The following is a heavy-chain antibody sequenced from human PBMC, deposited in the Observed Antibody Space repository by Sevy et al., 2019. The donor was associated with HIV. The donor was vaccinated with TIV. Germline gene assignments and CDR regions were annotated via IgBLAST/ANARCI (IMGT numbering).Heavy chain of an antibody. J-gene: IGHJ3*02. CDR3: AGGRYDSSGSFDAFDI. CDR1: GFTFSNYA. D-gene: IGHD3-22*01. CDR2: IFRSGGVT. Sequence: GGSLRLSCAASGFTFSNYAMNWARQAPGKGLEWVSTIFRSGGVTYYADSVKGRCTISRDNFKNTLNLQMHSLRAEDTAVYYCAGGRYDSSGSFDAFDIWGQGTMVTVSS. V-gene: IGHV3-23*01.